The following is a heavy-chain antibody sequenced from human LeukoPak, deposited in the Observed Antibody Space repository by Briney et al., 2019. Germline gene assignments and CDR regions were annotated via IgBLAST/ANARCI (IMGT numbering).Heavy chain of an antibody. CDR1: GYTFTNYA. Sequence: ASVKVSCKASGYTFTNYAINWVRQAPGQGVEWMGWINTNTGNPTYVQGFTGRFVFSLDTSVSTAYLQISSLKAEDTAVYYCARTLTVAGGKYFQHWGQGTLVTVSS. CDR3: ARTLTVAGGKYFQH. V-gene: IGHV7-4-1*02. D-gene: IGHD6-13*01. CDR2: INTNTGNP. J-gene: IGHJ1*01.